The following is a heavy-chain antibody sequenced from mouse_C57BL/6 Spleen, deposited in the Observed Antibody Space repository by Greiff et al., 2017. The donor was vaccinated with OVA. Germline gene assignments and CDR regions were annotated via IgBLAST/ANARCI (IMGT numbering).Heavy chain of an antibody. D-gene: IGHD2-10*01. CDR1: GFSLTSYG. V-gene: IGHV2-2*01. Sequence: VQLVESGPGLVQPSQSLSITCTVSGFSLTSYGVHWVRQSPGKGLEWLGVIWSGGSTDYNAAFISRLSISKDNSKSQVFFKMNSLQADDTAIYYCAREGLLYAMDYWGQGTSVTVSS. CDR3: AREGLLYAMDY. J-gene: IGHJ4*01. CDR2: IWSGGST.